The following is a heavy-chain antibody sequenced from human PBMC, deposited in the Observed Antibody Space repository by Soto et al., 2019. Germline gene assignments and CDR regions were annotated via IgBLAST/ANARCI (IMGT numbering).Heavy chain of an antibody. CDR3: AKDKESGLSGSYDNWFDP. CDR1: GFTFSSYG. CDR2: ISYDGSNK. D-gene: IGHD1-26*01. V-gene: IGHV3-30*18. J-gene: IGHJ5*02. Sequence: VGSLRLSCAASGFTFSSYGMHWVRQAPGKGLEWVAVISYDGSNKYYADSVKGRFTISRDNSKNTLYLQMNSLRAEDTAVYYCAKDKESGLSGSYDNWFDPWGQGTLVTVSS.